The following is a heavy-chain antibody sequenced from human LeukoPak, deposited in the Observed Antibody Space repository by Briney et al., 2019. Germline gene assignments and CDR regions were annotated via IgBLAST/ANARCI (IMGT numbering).Heavy chain of an antibody. CDR3: ARVGYCSGGDCYSRGAPIDY. D-gene: IGHD2-15*01. J-gene: IGHJ4*02. V-gene: IGHV4-34*01. CDR2: INHSGST. CDR1: GGSFSGYY. Sequence: KPSETLSLTCAVYGGSFSGYYWNWIRQPPGKGLEWIGDINHSGSTNFNPSLKSRVAISVDPSKNQFSLKVNSVTAADTAVYFCARVGYCSGGDCYSRGAPIDYWGQGTLVTVSS.